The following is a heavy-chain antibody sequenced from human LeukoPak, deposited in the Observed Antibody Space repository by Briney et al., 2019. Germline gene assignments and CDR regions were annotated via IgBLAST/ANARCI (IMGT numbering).Heavy chain of an antibody. V-gene: IGHV1-46*01. CDR1: GYTFTDDY. D-gene: IGHD4-11*01. CDR3: ARDSVNGRPMEY. J-gene: IGHJ4*02. Sequence: ASVKVSCKASGYTFTDDYMHWVRQAPGQGLEWMGIINPSGGSTSYAQKFQGRVTMTRDTSTSTVYMELSSLRSEDTAVYYCARDSVNGRPMEYWGQGTLVTVSS. CDR2: INPSGGST.